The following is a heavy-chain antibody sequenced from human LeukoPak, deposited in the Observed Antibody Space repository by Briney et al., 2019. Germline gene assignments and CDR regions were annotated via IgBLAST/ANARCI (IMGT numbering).Heavy chain of an antibody. CDR3: ARVSGYDWESFYDY. CDR1: GGSFSGYY. J-gene: IGHJ4*02. CDR2: IYYSGST. V-gene: IGHV4-59*01. D-gene: IGHD5-12*01. Sequence: SETLSLTCAVYGGSFSGYYWSWIRQPPGKGLEWIGFIYYSGSTNYNPSLRSRVTISVDTSKKQFSLKLRSVTAADTAVYYCARVSGYDWESFYDYWGQGTLVTVSS.